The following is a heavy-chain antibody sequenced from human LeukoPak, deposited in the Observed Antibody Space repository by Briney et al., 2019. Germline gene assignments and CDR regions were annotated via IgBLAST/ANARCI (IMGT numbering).Heavy chain of an antibody. Sequence: SVKVSCKASGFTFTSSAVQWVRQARGQRPEWIGWIVVGSGNTNYAQKFQERVTITRDMSTSTAYMELSSLRSEDTAVYYCATLLEWLLPQDYYYGMDVWGQGTTVTVSS. D-gene: IGHD3-3*01. CDR2: IVVGSGNT. J-gene: IGHJ6*02. CDR3: ATLLEWLLPQDYYYGMDV. V-gene: IGHV1-58*01. CDR1: GFTFTSSA.